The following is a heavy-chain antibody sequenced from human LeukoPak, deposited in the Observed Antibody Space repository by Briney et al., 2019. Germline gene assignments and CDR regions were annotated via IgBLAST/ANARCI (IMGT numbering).Heavy chain of an antibody. V-gene: IGHV7-4-1*02. D-gene: IGHD2-15*01. J-gene: IGHJ4*02. CDR3: ARDSSGNFDY. CDR2: INTNTGNP. Sequence: SVKVSCKASGYTFTSYALYWVRQAPGQGLEWMGWINTNTGNPTYAQGFPGRFVFSLDTSVSTAYLQISSLEAEDTAVYYCARDSSGNFDYWGQGTLVTVPS. CDR1: GYTFTSYA.